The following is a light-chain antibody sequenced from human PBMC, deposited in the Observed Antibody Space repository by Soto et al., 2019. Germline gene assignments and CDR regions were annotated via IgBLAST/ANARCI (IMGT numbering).Light chain of an antibody. Sequence: QSALTQPASVSGSPVQSITISCTGTSSDVCGYNYVSWYQQHPGKAPKLLIYDVSNRPSGASNRFSGSKSGNTASLTISGLQAEDEADYYCSSYTGSTTLHYVFGTGTKVTVL. J-gene: IGLJ1*01. CDR2: DVS. CDR1: SSDVCGYNY. CDR3: SSYTGSTTLHYV. V-gene: IGLV2-14*01.